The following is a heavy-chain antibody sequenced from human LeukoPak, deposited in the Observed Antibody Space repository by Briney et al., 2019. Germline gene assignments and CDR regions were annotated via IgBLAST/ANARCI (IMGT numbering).Heavy chain of an antibody. V-gene: IGHV1-46*01. CDR2: INPSGGST. Sequence: ASVKVSCKASGYTFTSYYMHWVRQAPGQGLEWMGIINPSGGSTSYAQKFQGRVTMTRGTSTSTVYMELSSLRSEDTAVYYCARGWGPGANSGYDITDYWGQGTLVTVSS. CDR1: GYTFTSYY. CDR3: ARGWGPGANSGYDITDY. D-gene: IGHD5-12*01. J-gene: IGHJ4*02.